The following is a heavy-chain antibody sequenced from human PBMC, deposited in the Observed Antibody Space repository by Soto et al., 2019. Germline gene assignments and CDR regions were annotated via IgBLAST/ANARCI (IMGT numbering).Heavy chain of an antibody. CDR3: ARHEYYVSGSYS. J-gene: IGHJ4*02. Sequence: SETLSLTCTVSGGSISSINDYWGWIRQPPGKGLEWIGSIYYSGSSYYNPSLKSRVTISVDTSKHQFSLKLSSVTAADTAVYYGARHEYYVSGSYSGGQGTLVTVSS. V-gene: IGHV4-39*01. D-gene: IGHD3-10*01. CDR2: IYYSGSS. CDR1: GGSISSINDY.